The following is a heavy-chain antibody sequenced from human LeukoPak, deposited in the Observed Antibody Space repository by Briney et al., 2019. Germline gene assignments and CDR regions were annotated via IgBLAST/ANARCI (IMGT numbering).Heavy chain of an antibody. CDR1: GFTFSSYA. CDR3: AKDPLVVPAATDDY. Sequence: TGGSLRLSCAASGFTFSSYAMSWVRQAPGKGLEWVSAISGSGGSTYYADSVKGRFTISRDNSKNTLYLQMNSLRAEDTAVYYCAKDPLVVPAATDDYWGQGTLVTVSS. J-gene: IGHJ4*02. CDR2: ISGSGGST. D-gene: IGHD2-2*01. V-gene: IGHV3-23*01.